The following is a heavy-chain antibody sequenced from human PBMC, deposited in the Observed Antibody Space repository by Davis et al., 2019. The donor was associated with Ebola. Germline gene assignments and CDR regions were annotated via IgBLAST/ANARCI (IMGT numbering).Heavy chain of an antibody. CDR2: INHHGAT. J-gene: IGHJ3*01. CDR1: GGSFTNNY. V-gene: IGHV4-34*01. D-gene: IGHD2-15*01. Sequence: SETLSLTCGVSGGSFTNNYWSWVRQLPDKGLEWIGEINHHGATNYNPSLKGRVSISVEAWKRQFSLTMTSVTAADTAVYFCARNLLQYAFDVWGQGTTVSVSS. CDR3: ARNLLQYAFDV.